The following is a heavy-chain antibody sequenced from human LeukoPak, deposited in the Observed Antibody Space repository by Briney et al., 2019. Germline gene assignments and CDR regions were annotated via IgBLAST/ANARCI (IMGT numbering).Heavy chain of an antibody. CDR1: GGSISSYF. D-gene: IGHD3-9*01. Sequence: SETLSLTCTVSGGSISSYFWSWIRQPPGKGLEWIGYIYYSGITNYNPSLKSRVTISVDTSKNQFSLKLSSVTDADTAVYYCARAPKLRYFDWSPNAFDIWGQGTMVTVSS. V-gene: IGHV4-59*01. CDR2: IYYSGIT. J-gene: IGHJ3*02. CDR3: ARAPKLRYFDWSPNAFDI.